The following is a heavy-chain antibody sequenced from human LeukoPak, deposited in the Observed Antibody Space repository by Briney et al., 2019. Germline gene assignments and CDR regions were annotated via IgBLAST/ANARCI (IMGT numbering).Heavy chain of an antibody. D-gene: IGHD3-22*01. CDR2: IIPILGIA. J-gene: IGHJ6*02. Sequence: SVKVSCKASGGTFSSYTITWVRQAPGQGLEWMGRIIPILGIANYAQKFQGRVTITADKSTSTAYMELSSLRSEDTAVYYCARARGDYDSSGYYYYYYGMDVWGQGTTVTVSS. CDR3: ARARGDYDSSGYYYYYYGMDV. CDR1: GGTFSSYT. V-gene: IGHV1-69*02.